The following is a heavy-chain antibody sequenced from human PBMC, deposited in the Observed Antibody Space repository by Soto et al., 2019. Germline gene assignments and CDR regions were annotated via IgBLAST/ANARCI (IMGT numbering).Heavy chain of an antibody. CDR1: GYTFTSYG. J-gene: IGHJ5*02. CDR2: ISAYNGNT. D-gene: IGHD1-7*01. Sequence: ASVKVSCKASGYTFTSYGISWVRQAPGQGLEWMGWISAYNGNTNYAQKLQGRVTMTTDTSTSTAYMELRSLRSDDTAVYYCARDLTWNYPNWFDPWRQGTLVSVSS. V-gene: IGHV1-18*01. CDR3: ARDLTWNYPNWFDP.